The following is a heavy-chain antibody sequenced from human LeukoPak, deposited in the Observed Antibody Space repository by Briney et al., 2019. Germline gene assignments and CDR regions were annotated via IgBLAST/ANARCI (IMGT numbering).Heavy chain of an antibody. CDR2: MNPNSGNT. V-gene: IGHV1-8*01. Sequence: ASVKVSCKASRSTFTSYDINWVRQATGQGLEGMGWMNPNSGNTGYAQEFQGRVTMTRNTSISTAYMELSSVRSEDTAVYYCAVQVVTSYYYYMDVWGKGTTVTVSS. J-gene: IGHJ6*03. CDR1: RSTFTSYD. D-gene: IGHD3-10*01. CDR3: AVQVVTSYYYYMDV.